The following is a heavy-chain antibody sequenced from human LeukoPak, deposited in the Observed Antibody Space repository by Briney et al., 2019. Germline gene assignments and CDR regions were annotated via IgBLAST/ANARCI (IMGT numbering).Heavy chain of an antibody. V-gene: IGHV4-39*07. CDR2: IYYSGST. J-gene: IGHJ4*02. CDR3: ARVGATTR. D-gene: IGHD1-26*01. Sequence: PSETLSLTCTVSGGSISSSSYYWGWIRQPPGKGLEWIGSIYYSGSTYYNPSLKSRVTISVDTSKNQFSLKLSSVTAADTAVYYCARVGATTRWGQGTLVTVSS. CDR1: GGSISSSSYY.